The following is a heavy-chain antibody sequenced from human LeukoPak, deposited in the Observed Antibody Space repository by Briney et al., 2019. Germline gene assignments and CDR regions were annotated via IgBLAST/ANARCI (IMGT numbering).Heavy chain of an antibody. CDR2: INPSGGST. CDR3: ARVLAGAFDY. CDR1: GYTFTSYG. V-gene: IGHV1-46*01. Sequence: ASVKVSCKASGYTFTSYGISWVRQAPRQGLEWMGIINPSGGSTSYAQKFQGRVTMTRDTSTSTVYMELSSLRSEDTAVYYCARVLAGAFDYWGQGTLVTVSS. D-gene: IGHD2-8*02. J-gene: IGHJ4*02.